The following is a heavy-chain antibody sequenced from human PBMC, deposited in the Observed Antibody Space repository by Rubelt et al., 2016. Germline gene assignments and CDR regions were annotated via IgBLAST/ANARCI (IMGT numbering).Heavy chain of an antibody. Sequence: QLHLHESGPGQVRPSETLSLTCTVSGDPINTNNYYWGWIRQPPGKGLQWIGSLFSGSTYYNPSLKSRVTMSVDTSKNQFSLNLRSVTAADTAVYYCAKRRYSSAWLPDSWGQGTLVTVSS. CDR1: GDPINTNNYY. D-gene: IGHD6-19*01. J-gene: IGHJ4*02. CDR2: LFSGST. V-gene: IGHV4-39*07. CDR3: AKRRYSSAWLPDS.